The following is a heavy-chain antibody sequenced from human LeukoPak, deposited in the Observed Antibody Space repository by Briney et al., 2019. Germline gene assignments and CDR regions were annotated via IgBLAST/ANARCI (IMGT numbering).Heavy chain of an antibody. CDR1: GFTFSSYA. V-gene: IGHV3-23*01. D-gene: IGHD4-17*01. Sequence: GGPLRLSCAASGFTFSSYAMSWVRQAPGKGLEWVSAISGSGGSTYYADSVKGRFTISRDNSKNTLYLQMNSLRAEDTAVYYCAKGQLTVTTSWYYYYGMDVWGQGTTVTVSS. CDR2: ISGSGGST. CDR3: AKGQLTVTTSWYYYYGMDV. J-gene: IGHJ6*02.